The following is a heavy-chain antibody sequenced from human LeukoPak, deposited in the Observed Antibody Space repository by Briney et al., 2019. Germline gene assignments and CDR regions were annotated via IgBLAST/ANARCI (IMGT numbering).Heavy chain of an antibody. V-gene: IGHV4-39*01. Sequence: SETLSLTCTVSGGSISSSSYYWGWIRQPPGKGLEWIGSIYYSGSTYYNPSLKSRVTISVDTSKNQFSLKLSSVTAADTAVYYCARGPDCSSTSCAADYWGQGTLVTVSS. J-gene: IGHJ4*02. CDR2: IYYSGST. D-gene: IGHD2-2*01. CDR3: ARGPDCSSTSCAADY. CDR1: GGSISSSSYY.